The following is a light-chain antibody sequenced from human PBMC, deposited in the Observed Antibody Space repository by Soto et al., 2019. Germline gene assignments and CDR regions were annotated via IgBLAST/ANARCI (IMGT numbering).Light chain of an antibody. CDR3: QQSNNWPKT. CDR1: QSVSSN. Sequence: ETVMTQSPATLSVSPGERVTLSCRASQSVSSNLAWYQQKPGQAPRLLVYGASTRATGIPARFSGSGFGTGFTLTISSLQSEDFAVYYCQQSNNWPKTFGQGTKVDIK. CDR2: GAS. J-gene: IGKJ1*01. V-gene: IGKV3-15*01.